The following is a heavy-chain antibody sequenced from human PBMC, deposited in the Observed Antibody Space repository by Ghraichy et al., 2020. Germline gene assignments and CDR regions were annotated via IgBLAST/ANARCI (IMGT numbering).Heavy chain of an antibody. J-gene: IGHJ4*02. CDR3: ARDQGLGKRTNYFDY. V-gene: IGHV3-23*01. Sequence: GGSLRLSCAASGFSFNRYAMTWVRQAPGKGLEWVSGISGSGDSTYYADSVKGRFTISRDNSKNTLYLQMNTLRAEDTALYYCARDQGLGKRTNYFDYWGQGTLVTVSS. D-gene: IGHD6-19*01. CDR2: ISGSGDST. CDR1: GFSFNRYA.